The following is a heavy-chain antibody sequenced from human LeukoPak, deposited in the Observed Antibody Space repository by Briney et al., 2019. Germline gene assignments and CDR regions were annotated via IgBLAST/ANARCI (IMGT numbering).Heavy chain of an antibody. J-gene: IGHJ4*02. Sequence: GGSLRLSCTASGFTFSSYWMSWVRQAPGKGLESVANIKQDGSEKYYVDSVKGRFTISRDNAKKSLYLQMNSLRAEDTAVYYCARADRGGNFGQWGQGILVTVSS. CDR1: GFTFSSYW. CDR2: IKQDGSEK. CDR3: ARADRGGNFGQ. V-gene: IGHV3-7*01. D-gene: IGHD4-23*01.